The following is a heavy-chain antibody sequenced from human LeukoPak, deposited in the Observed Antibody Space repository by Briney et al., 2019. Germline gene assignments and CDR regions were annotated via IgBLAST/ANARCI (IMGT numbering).Heavy chain of an antibody. D-gene: IGHD2-2*01. CDR3: ATATQPRGYFLH. V-gene: IGHV1-18*01. J-gene: IGHJ1*01. Sequence: ASVKVSCKASGYTFTSYGISWVRQAPGQSLEWMGWISVNNGGTNYAQSFQDRVTLTRDTSTNTAYLELRSLKSDDTAIIYCATATQPRGYFLHWGQGTLVTVSS. CDR1: GYTFTSYG. CDR2: ISVNNGGT.